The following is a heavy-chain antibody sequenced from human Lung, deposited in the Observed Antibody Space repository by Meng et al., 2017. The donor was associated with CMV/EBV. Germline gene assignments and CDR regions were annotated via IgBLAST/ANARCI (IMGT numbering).Heavy chain of an antibody. V-gene: IGHV3-21*06. CDR1: GFTFSDYG. CDR2: ISGTTDYI. J-gene: IGHJ4*02. CDR3: TRGVFDY. Sequence: ESLKISCATSGFTFSDYGMNWVRQAPGKGLEWVALISGTTDYIYYADSIKGRFTVSRDDAKNALYLQMNNLRAEDTALYYCTRGVFDYWGQGAMVTVSS.